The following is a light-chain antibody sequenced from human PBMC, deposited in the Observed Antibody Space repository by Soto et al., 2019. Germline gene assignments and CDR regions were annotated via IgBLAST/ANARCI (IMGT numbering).Light chain of an antibody. CDR2: KAS. CDR1: QTISSW. Sequence: DIQMTQSPSTLSGSVGDRVTITCRASQTISSWLAWYQQKPGKAPKLLIYKASTLKSGVPSRFSGSGSGTEFTLTISSLQPDDFATYYCQQSSSTPRTFGQGTKVDI. J-gene: IGKJ1*01. V-gene: IGKV1-5*03. CDR3: QQSSSTPRT.